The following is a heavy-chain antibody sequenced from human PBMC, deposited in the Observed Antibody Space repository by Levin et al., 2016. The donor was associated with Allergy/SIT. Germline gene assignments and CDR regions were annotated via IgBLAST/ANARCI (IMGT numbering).Heavy chain of an antibody. D-gene: IGHD2-8*01. J-gene: IGHJ4*02. CDR1: GASINNNY. V-gene: IGHV4-59*01. CDR3: ARQNGEGNSRGFYFDH. Sequence: SETLSLTCRISGASINNNYWAWIRQSPGKRLEWIGHVSFYGVRTYNTSLKTRVTISLDTSKNQLSLKLTSVTPADTAIYYCARQNGEGNSRGFYFDHWGQGTPVTVSS. CDR2: VSFYGVR.